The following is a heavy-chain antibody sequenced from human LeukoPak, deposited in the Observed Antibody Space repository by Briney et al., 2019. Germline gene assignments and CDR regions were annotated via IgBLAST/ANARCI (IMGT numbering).Heavy chain of an antibody. D-gene: IGHD3-22*01. V-gene: IGHV3-21*01. CDR3: ARDSYYYDSSGYYSVYYYGMDV. CDR1: GFTCSSYS. J-gene: IGHJ6*02. Sequence: GGSLRLSCAASGFTCSSYSMNWVRQAPGKGLEWVASISSSSSYIYYADSAKGRFTISRDNAKNSLYLQMNSLRAEDTAVYYCARDSYYYDSSGYYSVYYYGMDVWGQGTTVTVSS. CDR2: ISSSSSYI.